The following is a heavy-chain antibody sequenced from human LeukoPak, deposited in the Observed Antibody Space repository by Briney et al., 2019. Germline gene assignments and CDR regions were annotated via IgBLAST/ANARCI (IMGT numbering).Heavy chain of an antibody. V-gene: IGHV3-21*01. D-gene: IGHD3-10*02. CDR3: AELGITMIGGV. Sequence: GGSLRLSCAASGFTFSRNSMNWVRQAPGKGPEWVSSISTSSSYIYYADSVKGRFTISRDNAKNSLYLQMNSLRAEDTAVYYCAELGITMIGGVWGKGTTVTISS. CDR2: ISTSSSYI. J-gene: IGHJ6*04. CDR1: GFTFSRNS.